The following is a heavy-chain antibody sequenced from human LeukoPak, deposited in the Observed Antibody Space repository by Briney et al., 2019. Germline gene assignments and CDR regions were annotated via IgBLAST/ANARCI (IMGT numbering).Heavy chain of an antibody. CDR2: INPNSGGT. J-gene: IGHJ4*02. CDR3: ARDREGSTGTTGS. D-gene: IGHD1-7*01. Sequence: ASVKVSCKASGYTFTGYYMHWVRQAPGQGLEWVGWINPNSGGTNYAQKFQGRVTMTRDTSISTAYMELSRLRSDDTAVYYCARDREGSTGTTGSWGQGTLVTVSS. CDR1: GYTFTGYY. V-gene: IGHV1-2*02.